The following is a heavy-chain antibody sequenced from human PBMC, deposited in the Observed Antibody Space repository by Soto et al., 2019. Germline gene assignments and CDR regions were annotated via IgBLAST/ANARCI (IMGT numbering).Heavy chain of an antibody. J-gene: IGHJ4*02. CDR3: ARYSSGWPGNYFDY. CDR2: INPNGGSP. D-gene: IGHD6-19*01. Sequence: RASVKVSCKASGYTFTNYYMHWVRQAPGQGLEWMGIINPNGGSPTYAQKFQGRFTMTRDTSASTVYMELSSLRSEDTAVYYCARYSSGWPGNYFDYWGQGTLVTVSS. CDR1: GYTFTNYY. V-gene: IGHV1-46*01.